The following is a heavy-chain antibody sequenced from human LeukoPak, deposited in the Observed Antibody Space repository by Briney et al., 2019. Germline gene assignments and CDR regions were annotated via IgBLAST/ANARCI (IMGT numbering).Heavy chain of an antibody. Sequence: LRLSCAASGFTFSSYGMHWVRQAPGKGLEWVAVIWYGGSNKYYADSVKGRFTISRDNSKNTLYLQMNSLRAEDTAVYYCARGFSYYYDSSGLDYWGQGTLVTVSS. V-gene: IGHV3-33*08. J-gene: IGHJ4*02. D-gene: IGHD3-22*01. CDR3: ARGFSYYYDSSGLDY. CDR2: IWYGGSNK. CDR1: GFTFSSYG.